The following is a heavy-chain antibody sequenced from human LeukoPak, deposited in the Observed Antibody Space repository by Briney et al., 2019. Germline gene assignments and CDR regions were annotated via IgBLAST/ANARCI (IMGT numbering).Heavy chain of an antibody. D-gene: IGHD6-13*01. CDR3: ARDGRIAAGETRMLDF. V-gene: IGHV3-74*03. Sequence: GGSLRLSCAASGFTFSNYWMHWVRQAPGKGLVWVSRINSGGSTTEYADSVKGRFTISRDNAKNTLYLQMNSLRAEDTAVYYCARDGRIAAGETRMLDFWGQGTLVTVAS. J-gene: IGHJ4*02. CDR2: INSGGSTT. CDR1: GFTFSNYW.